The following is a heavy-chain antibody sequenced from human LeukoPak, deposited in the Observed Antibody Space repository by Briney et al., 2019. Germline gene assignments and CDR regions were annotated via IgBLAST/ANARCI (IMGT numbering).Heavy chain of an antibody. CDR3: AKGGRYSYGFTFDY. Sequence: GGSLRLSCEASGFSFSIHSMNWVRQAPGKGLEWVSSISSSGDYIYYADSVAGRFTISRDNAKSSLYLQMNSLRAEDTAVYYCAKGGRYSYGFTFDYWGQGTLVTVSS. D-gene: IGHD5-18*01. CDR1: GFSFSIHS. CDR2: ISSSGDYI. V-gene: IGHV3-21*04. J-gene: IGHJ4*02.